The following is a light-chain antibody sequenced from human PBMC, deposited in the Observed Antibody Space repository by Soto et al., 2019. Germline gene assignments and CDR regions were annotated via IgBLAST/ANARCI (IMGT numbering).Light chain of an antibody. CDR2: VAS. J-gene: IGKJ4*01. CDR3: QQRSNWPRV. Sequence: DIQMTQSPSPLSASVGDRVTITCRASQGIKTDLGWYQQKPGKAPMRLIYVASSLQSGVPSRFRGSGSGTEFALTISSLQPEDVATYYCQQRSNWPRVFGGGTKVDIK. CDR1: QGIKTD. V-gene: IGKV1-17*01.